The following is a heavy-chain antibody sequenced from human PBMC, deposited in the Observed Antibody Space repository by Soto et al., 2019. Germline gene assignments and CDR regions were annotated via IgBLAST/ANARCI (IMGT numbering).Heavy chain of an antibody. J-gene: IGHJ4*02. CDR3: ARGVLQGEFDY. Sequence: GGSLRLSCAASGFTFSTYSMNWVRQAPGKGLVWVSYISSSSSSIYYTDSVKGRFTISRDNAKNSLYLQMNSLRDDDTAVYYCARGVLQGEFDYWGQGTLVTVSS. V-gene: IGHV3-48*02. CDR1: GFTFSTYS. CDR2: ISSSSSSI. D-gene: IGHD3-10*01.